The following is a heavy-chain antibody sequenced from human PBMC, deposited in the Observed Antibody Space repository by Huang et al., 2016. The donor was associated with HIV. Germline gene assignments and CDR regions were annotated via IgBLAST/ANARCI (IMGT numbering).Heavy chain of an antibody. CDR2: ISYDGSNK. D-gene: IGHD6-13*01. CDR3: AKGGSAAAVLDY. Sequence: QVQLVESGGGVVQPGRSLRLSCAAYGFTFGRYGMHWVRQAPGKGLEWVAVISYDGSNKVFADSVKGRFTISRDNSKNTLFLQMNSLRVEDTAVYYGAKGGSAAAVLDYWGQGTLVTASS. CDR1: GFTFGRYG. J-gene: IGHJ4*02. V-gene: IGHV3-30*18.